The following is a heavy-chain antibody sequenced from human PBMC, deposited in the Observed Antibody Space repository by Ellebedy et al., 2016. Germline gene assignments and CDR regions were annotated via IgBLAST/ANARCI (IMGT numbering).Heavy chain of an antibody. D-gene: IGHD1-26*01. J-gene: IGHJ4*02. V-gene: IGHV4-59*01. CDR1: GGSISTYY. CDR3: ARGVGPTASYDY. CDR2: IEYSGDT. Sequence: SETLSLTCTVSGGSISTYYWSWIRQPPGKGLEWIGYIEYSGDTNQNTSLKSRVTMSIDTSKNQFSLKLRSVTPADTAVYFCARGVGPTASYDYWGQGTLVKVSS.